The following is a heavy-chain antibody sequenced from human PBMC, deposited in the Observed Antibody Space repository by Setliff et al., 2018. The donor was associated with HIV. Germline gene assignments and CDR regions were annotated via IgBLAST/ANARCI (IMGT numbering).Heavy chain of an antibody. Sequence: ETLSLSCAASGFSFSRYWMSWVRQAPGKGLEWVASIDHFGSEENYVDSVRGRFTVSRDNTKNSLHLQLDSLSAEDAAVYFCARDGHLYGQPFDYWGQGALVTVSS. CDR1: GFSFSRYW. D-gene: IGHD3-10*01. CDR3: ARDGHLYGQPFDY. J-gene: IGHJ4*02. CDR2: IDHFGSEE. V-gene: IGHV3-7*05.